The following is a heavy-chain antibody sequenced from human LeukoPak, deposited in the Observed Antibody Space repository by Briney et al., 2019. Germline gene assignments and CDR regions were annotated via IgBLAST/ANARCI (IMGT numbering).Heavy chain of an antibody. J-gene: IGHJ4*02. Sequence: ASVKVSCKASGYTFTSYYMHWVRQAPGQGLEWMGIINPSGGSTSYAQKFQGRVTMTMDTSTSTVYMELSSLRSEDTAVYYCARDLGGNDLFDYWGQGTLVTVSS. CDR1: GYTFTSYY. V-gene: IGHV1-46*01. CDR2: INPSGGST. CDR3: ARDLGGNDLFDY. D-gene: IGHD4-23*01.